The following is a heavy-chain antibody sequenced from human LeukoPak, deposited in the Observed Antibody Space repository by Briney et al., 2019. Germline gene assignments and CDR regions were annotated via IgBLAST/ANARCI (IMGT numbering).Heavy chain of an antibody. D-gene: IGHD2-15*01. V-gene: IGHV4-30-4*08. CDR3: AQGQAADY. J-gene: IGHJ4*02. CDR1: GGSISSGSYY. Sequence: PSETLSLTCTVPGGSISSGSYYWSWIRQPPGKGLEWIGYIYYSGSTYYNPSLKSRVTISVDTSKNQFSLRLSSVTAADTAVYYCAQGQAADYWGRGTLVTVSS. CDR2: IYYSGST.